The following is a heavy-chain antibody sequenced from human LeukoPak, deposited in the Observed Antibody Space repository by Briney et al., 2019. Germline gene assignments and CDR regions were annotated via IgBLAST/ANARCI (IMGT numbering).Heavy chain of an antibody. V-gene: IGHV6-1*01. D-gene: IGHD1-7*01. CDR2: TYYRSRWYN. CDR1: GDSVTSNSAA. Sequence: PSQTLSLTCDISGDSVTSNSAAWVWIRPSPSRDLEWLGRTYYRSRWYNDYALSVQSRITINPDTSKNQVSLQLNSVTPEDTAVYYCSMELAWGPGDYWGQGTLVTVSS. J-gene: IGHJ4*02. CDR3: SMELAWGPGDY.